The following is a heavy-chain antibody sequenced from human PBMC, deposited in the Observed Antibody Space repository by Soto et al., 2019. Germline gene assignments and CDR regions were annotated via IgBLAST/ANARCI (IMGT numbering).Heavy chain of an antibody. Sequence: ASVKVSCKASGYTFTSYDINWVRQATGQGLEWMGWMNPNSGNTGYAQKFQGRVTMTRNTSISTAYMELSSLRSEDTAVYYCARRQGTYYDFWSGAYYYYGMDVWGQGTTVTVSS. D-gene: IGHD3-3*01. V-gene: IGHV1-8*01. J-gene: IGHJ6*02. CDR2: MNPNSGNT. CDR1: GYTFTSYD. CDR3: ARRQGTYYDFWSGAYYYYGMDV.